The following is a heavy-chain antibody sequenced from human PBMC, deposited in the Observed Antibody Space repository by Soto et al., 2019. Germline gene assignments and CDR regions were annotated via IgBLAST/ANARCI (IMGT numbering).Heavy chain of an antibody. Sequence: QVQLQESGPGLVKPSQTLSLTCTVSGGSISSGGYYWSWIRQHPGKGLEWIGYIYYSGSTYYNPSLKSRATISVDTSKNQFSLKLSSVTAADTAVYYCARVSREIVGATTRVWFDPWCQGTLVTVSS. CDR1: GGSISSGGYY. CDR2: IYYSGST. J-gene: IGHJ5*02. CDR3: ARVSREIVGATTRVWFDP. V-gene: IGHV4-31*03. D-gene: IGHD1-26*01.